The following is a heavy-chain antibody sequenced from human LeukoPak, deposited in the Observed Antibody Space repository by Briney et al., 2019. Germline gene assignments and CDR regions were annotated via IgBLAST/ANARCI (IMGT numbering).Heavy chain of an antibody. J-gene: IGHJ3*02. CDR3: ARNYYGSGSAFDI. CDR2: IKQDGSEK. CDR1: GFTFSSYW. D-gene: IGHD3-10*01. V-gene: IGHV3-7*01. Sequence: GGSLRLSCAASGFTFSSYWMSWVRQAPGKGLEWVANIKQDGSEKYYVDSVKGRFTISRDNAKNSLYLQMNSLRAEDTAVYYCARNYYGSGSAFDIWGQGTMVTVSS.